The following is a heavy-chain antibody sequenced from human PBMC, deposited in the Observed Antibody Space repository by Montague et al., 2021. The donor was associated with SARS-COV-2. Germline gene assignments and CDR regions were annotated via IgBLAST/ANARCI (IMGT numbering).Heavy chain of an antibody. CDR3: ARTAGTDYTGYYYYAMDV. J-gene: IGHJ6*02. CDR1: GFSLSTSGMC. CDR2: IDWDDDK. V-gene: IGHV2-70*11. D-gene: IGHD3-10*01. Sequence: PALVKPTQTLTLTCTFSGFSLSTSGMCVSWIRQPPGKALEWLARIDWDDDKYYSTSLKTRLTISKDTSKNQVVLTMTNMDPVDTATYYCARTAGTDYTGYYYYAMDVWGQGTKVTVSS.